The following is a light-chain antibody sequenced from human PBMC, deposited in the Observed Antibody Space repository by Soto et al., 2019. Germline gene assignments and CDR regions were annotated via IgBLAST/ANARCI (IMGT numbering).Light chain of an antibody. J-gene: IGLJ2*01. V-gene: IGLV2-23*01. CDR3: CSYARTATLI. CDR1: NNDIGSYNL. Sequence: QSVLTQPASVSGSPGQSITISCTGTNNDIGSYNLVSWYQQHPGNAPKLLIYGGSNRPSGVSHRFSGSKSGNTASLTISGLQAEDEANYYCCSYARTATLIFGGGTKLTVL. CDR2: GGS.